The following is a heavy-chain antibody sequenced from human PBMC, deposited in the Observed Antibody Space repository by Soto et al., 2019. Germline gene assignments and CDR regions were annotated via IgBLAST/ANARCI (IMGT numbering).Heavy chain of an antibody. CDR2: ISAYNGNT. V-gene: IGHV1-18*01. J-gene: IGHJ4*02. CDR1: GYTFTSYG. Sequence: ASVKVSCKASGYTFTSYGISWVRQAPGQGLEWMGWISAYNGNTNYAQKLQGRVTMTTDTSTSTAYMELRSLRSDDTAVYYCARVGDLITFGGAQSRANYYFDYWGQGTLVTVSS. CDR3: ARVGDLITFGGAQSRANYYFDY. D-gene: IGHD3-16*01.